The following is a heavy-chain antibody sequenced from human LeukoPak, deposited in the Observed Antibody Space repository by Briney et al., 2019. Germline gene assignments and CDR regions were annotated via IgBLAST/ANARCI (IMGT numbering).Heavy chain of an antibody. CDR1: GFTFSSNA. CDR2: ISGSGDST. CDR3: ARRSGIAVAGAFDY. D-gene: IGHD6-19*01. V-gene: IGHV3-23*01. Sequence: PGGSLRLSCAVSGFTFSSNAMTWVRQAPGKGLEWVSGISGSGDSTYYADSVKGRFTISRDNSKNTLYLQMNSLRAEDTAVYYCARRSGIAVAGAFDYWGQGTLVTVSS. J-gene: IGHJ4*02.